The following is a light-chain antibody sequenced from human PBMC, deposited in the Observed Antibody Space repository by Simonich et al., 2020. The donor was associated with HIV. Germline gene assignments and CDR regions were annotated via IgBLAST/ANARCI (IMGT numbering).Light chain of an antibody. CDR1: QSLLHSDGKTY. CDR3: MQALQTPWT. CDR2: EVS. J-gene: IGKJ1*01. V-gene: IGKV2-29*02. Sequence: DIVMTQTPLSLSVTPGQPASISCKSSQSLLHSDGKTYFYWYLQKPGQSPQLLIYEVSRRFSGVPDRFSGSGSGTDFTLKITRVEAEDVGVYYCMQALQTPWTFGQGTKVEIK.